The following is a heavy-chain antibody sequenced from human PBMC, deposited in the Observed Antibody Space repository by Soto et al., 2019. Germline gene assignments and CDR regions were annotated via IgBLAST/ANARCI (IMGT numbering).Heavy chain of an antibody. CDR1: GGSISSGGYS. J-gene: IGHJ4*02. CDR3: ARGYCTGGSCYRPGFDY. Sequence: PSETLSLTCAVSGGSISSGGYSWSWIRQPPGKGLEWIGYIYHSGSTYYNPSLKSRVTISVDRSKNQFSLKLSSVTAADTAVYYCARGYCTGGSCYRPGFDYWGQGTLVTVSS. D-gene: IGHD2-15*01. CDR2: IYHSGST. V-gene: IGHV4-30-2*01.